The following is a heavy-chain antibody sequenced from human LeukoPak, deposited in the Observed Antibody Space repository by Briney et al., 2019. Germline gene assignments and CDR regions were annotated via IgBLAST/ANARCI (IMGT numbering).Heavy chain of an antibody. CDR3: ARVGSGWSGGAFDI. V-gene: IGHV3-20*04. CDR1: GFTFDDYG. J-gene: IGHJ3*02. CDR2: INWNGGST. D-gene: IGHD6-19*01. Sequence: GGSLRLSCAASGFTFDDYGMSWVRQVPGKGLEWVSGINWNGGSTGYADSVKGRFTISRDNAKNSLYLQMNSLRAEDTGLYYCARVGSGWSGGAFDIWGQGTMVTVSS.